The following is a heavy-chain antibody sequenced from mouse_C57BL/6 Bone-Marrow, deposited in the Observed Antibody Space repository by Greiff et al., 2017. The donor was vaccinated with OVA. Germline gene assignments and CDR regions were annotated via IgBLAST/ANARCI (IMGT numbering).Heavy chain of an antibody. D-gene: IGHD2-10*01. J-gene: IGHJ4*01. Sequence: DVQLQESGPGLVKPSQSLSLTCSVTGYSITSGYSWNWIRQFPGNKLEWMGYISYDGSNNYNPSLKNRISITRDTSKNQFFLKLNSVTTEDTATYYCARETYWGAMDYWGQGTSVTVSS. CDR1: GYSITSGYS. V-gene: IGHV3-6*01. CDR2: ISYDGSN. CDR3: ARETYWGAMDY.